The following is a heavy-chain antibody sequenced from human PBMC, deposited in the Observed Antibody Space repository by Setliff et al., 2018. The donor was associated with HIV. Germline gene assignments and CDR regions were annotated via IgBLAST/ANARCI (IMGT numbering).Heavy chain of an antibody. CDR1: GGSINRIDYY. J-gene: IGHJ4*02. Sequence: PSETLSLTCTVSGGSINRIDYYWGWIRQSPGKGLEWIGNVYYDGTTYYNPSLKSRVTLSVDTSKNQFSLKLSFVTAADTAVYYCARWGGPGLQLVPFDYWGQGTLVTVSS. D-gene: IGHD6-13*01. V-gene: IGHV4-39*01. CDR2: VYYDGTT. CDR3: ARWGGPGLQLVPFDY.